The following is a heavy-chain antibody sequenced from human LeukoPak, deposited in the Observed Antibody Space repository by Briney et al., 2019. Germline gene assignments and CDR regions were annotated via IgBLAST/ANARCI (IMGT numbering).Heavy chain of an antibody. CDR1: GYTFTSYG. V-gene: IGHV1-18*01. J-gene: IGHJ4*02. CDR2: ISAYNGKT. Sequence: RASVKVSCKASGYTFTSYGISWVRQAPGQGLEWMGWISAYNGKTNYAQKLQGRVTMTTDTSTSTAYMELRSLRSDDTAVYYCARDACSWYSDYWGQGTLVTVSS. D-gene: IGHD6-13*01. CDR3: ARDACSWYSDY.